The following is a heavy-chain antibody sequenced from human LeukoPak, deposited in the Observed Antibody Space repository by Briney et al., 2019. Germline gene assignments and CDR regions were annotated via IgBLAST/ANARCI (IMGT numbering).Heavy chain of an antibody. J-gene: IGHJ6*04. Sequence: GGSLRLSCTASGFTLSSYEMSWIRQAPGKGLEWVSSIDYSGDNTYYADSVKARFTISRDNAKNSLYLQMNSLRAEDTAVYYCAELGITMIGGVWGKGTTVTISS. CDR3: AELGITMIGGV. D-gene: IGHD3-10*02. V-gene: IGHV3-48*03. CDR2: IDYSGDNT. CDR1: GFTLSSYE.